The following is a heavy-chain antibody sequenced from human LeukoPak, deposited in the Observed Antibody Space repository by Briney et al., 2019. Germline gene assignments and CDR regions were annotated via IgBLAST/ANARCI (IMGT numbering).Heavy chain of an antibody. CDR1: GGTFSSYA. D-gene: IGHD3-3*01. V-gene: IGHV1-69*05. Sequence: ASVRVSCKASGGTFSSYAINWVRQAPGQGLEWMGGIIPIFGTANYAQKFQSRVTITTDESTSTAYMELSSLRSEDTDVYYCARSSYDFGAPFDYWGQGTMVTVSS. J-gene: IGHJ4*02. CDR2: IIPIFGTA. CDR3: ARSSYDFGAPFDY.